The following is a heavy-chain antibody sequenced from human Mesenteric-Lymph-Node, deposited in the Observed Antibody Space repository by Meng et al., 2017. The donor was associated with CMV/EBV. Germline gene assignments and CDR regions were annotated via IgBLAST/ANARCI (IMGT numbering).Heavy chain of an antibody. J-gene: IGHJ3*01. D-gene: IGHD5-12*01. CDR2: MNPSTGGT. CDR1: GYSFTGHF. CDR3: ARRGWRQFWLRTLDV. Sequence: ASVKVSCKASGYSFTGHFIHWVRQAPGQGLEWIGWMNPSTGGTNYAHKFQGRVTLTRDTSISTAYLDLFNLRSDDTATYYCARRGWRQFWLRTLDVWGQGTMVTVSS. V-gene: IGHV1-2*02.